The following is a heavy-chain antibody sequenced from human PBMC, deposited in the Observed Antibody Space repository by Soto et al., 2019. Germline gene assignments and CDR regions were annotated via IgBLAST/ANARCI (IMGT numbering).Heavy chain of an antibody. D-gene: IGHD1-20*01. CDR2: ISGDGGST. CDR3: AQVKPITGTKTTRGGYFDY. V-gene: IGHV3-43*02. Sequence: GGSLRLSCAASGFTFDDYAMHWVRQAPGKGLEWVSLISGDGGSTYYADSVKGRFTISRDNSKNSLYLQMNSLRTEDTAFYYCAQVKPITGTKTTRGGYFDYWGQGTLVTVSS. CDR1: GFTFDDYA. J-gene: IGHJ4*02.